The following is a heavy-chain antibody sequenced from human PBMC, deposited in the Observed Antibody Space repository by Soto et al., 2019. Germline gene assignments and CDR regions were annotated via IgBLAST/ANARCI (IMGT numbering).Heavy chain of an antibody. CDR1: GFTFSNAW. CDR2: IKSKTDGGTT. CDR3: TTELQVVIIPVDY. V-gene: IGHV3-15*07. D-gene: IGHD3-3*01. J-gene: IGHJ4*02. Sequence: GGSLRLSCAASGFTFSNAWMNWVRQAPGKGLEWVGRIKSKTDGGTTDYAAPVKGRFTISRDDSKNTLYLQMNSLKTEDTAVYYCTTELQVVIIPVDYWGQGTLVTVSS.